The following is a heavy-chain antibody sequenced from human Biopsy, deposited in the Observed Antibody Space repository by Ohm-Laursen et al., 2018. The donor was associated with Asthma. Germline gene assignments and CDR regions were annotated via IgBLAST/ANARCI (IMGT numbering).Heavy chain of an antibody. V-gene: IGHV3-9*01. CDR3: AKVRSDWVITESFDY. J-gene: IGHJ4*02. CDR2: ISWNSATI. Sequence: SLRLSCAAYGFKFDEYTMHWVRQAPGKGLEWVSGISWNSATIGYADSVEGRFTISRDNAKNSVFLHMDSLRPEDTAFYYCAKVRSDWVITESFDYWGQGVLVTVSS. CDR1: GFKFDEYT. D-gene: IGHD3-22*01.